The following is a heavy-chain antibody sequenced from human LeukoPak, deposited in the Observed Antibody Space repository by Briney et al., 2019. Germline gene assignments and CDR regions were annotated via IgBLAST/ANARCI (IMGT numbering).Heavy chain of an antibody. D-gene: IGHD5-18*01. CDR3: ARTPTDEAYVDTAMVPPPFFDY. V-gene: IGHV3-74*01. CDR2: INSDGSST. Sequence: PGGSLRLSCAASGFTFSSYWMHWVRQAPGKGLAWVSRINSDGSSTSYADSVKGRFTISRDNAKNTLYLQMNSLRAEDTAVYYCARTPTDEAYVDTAMVPPPFFDYWGQGTLVTVSS. J-gene: IGHJ4*02. CDR1: GFTFSSYW.